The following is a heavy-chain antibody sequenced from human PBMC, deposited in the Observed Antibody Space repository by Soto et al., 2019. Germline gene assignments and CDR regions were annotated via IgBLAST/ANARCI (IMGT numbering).Heavy chain of an antibody. J-gene: IGHJ6*02. V-gene: IGHV3-33*01. CDR2: IWYDGSEK. CDR3: ARQLLAVAGTDHYYGMDV. Sequence: PVGSLRLSCAASAFTFSIYGMHLVLHAPCNGLEWVAVIWYDGSEKYYGDSVKGRITISRDNSKNTLYLQMNSLRAEDTAVYYCARQLLAVAGTDHYYGMDVWGQGTTVTVSS. CDR1: AFTFSIYG. D-gene: IGHD6-19*01.